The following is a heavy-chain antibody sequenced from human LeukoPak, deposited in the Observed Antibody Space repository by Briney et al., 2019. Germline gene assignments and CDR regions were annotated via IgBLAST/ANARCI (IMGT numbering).Heavy chain of an antibody. CDR2: IKQGGSEK. J-gene: IGHJ4*02. Sequence: PGGSLRLSCAASGFTFSSYWMSWVRQAPGKGLEWVASIKQGGSEKYYVDSVKGRFTISRDNAKNSLYLQMNSLRAEATAVYYGGREASVVVSAAIWYRGQRTLVTVCS. D-gene: IGHD2-2*01. CDR3: GREASVVVSAAIWY. CDR1: GFTFSSYW. V-gene: IGHV3-7*01.